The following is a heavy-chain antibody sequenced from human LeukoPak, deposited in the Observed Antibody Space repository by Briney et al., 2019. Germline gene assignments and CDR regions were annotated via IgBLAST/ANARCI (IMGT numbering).Heavy chain of an antibody. CDR2: ISSNGDST. Sequence: PGGSLRLSCSASGFTFSSYAMHWVRQAPGKGPEYVSGISSNGDSTYYADSVKGRFTISRDNSKNTLYLQMSSLKTEDTAVHYCVKACSSDYYFDYWGQGTLVTVSS. CDR3: VKACSSDYYFDY. J-gene: IGHJ4*02. D-gene: IGHD6-25*01. V-gene: IGHV3-64D*06. CDR1: GFTFSSYA.